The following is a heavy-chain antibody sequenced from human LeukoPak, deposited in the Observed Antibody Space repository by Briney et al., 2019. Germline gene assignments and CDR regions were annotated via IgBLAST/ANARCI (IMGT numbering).Heavy chain of an antibody. CDR3: ARDAPNSSGYYYY. CDR1: GFTFDDYG. CDR2: INWNGGST. J-gene: IGHJ4*02. Sequence: RTGGSLRLSCAASGFTFDDYGMSWVRQAPGKGLEWVSGINWNGGSTRYADSVKGRFTISRDNAKDSLSLQMNSLRAEDTALYYCARDAPNSSGYYYYWGQGTLVTVSS. V-gene: IGHV3-20*04. D-gene: IGHD3-22*01.